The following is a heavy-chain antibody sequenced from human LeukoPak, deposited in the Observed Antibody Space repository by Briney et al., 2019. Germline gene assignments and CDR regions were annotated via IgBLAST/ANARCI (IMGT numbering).Heavy chain of an antibody. CDR2: ISAYNGNT. Sequence: ASVKVSCKASGYTFTSYGISWVRQAPGQGLEWMGWISAYNGNTSYAQKLQGRVTMTTHTSTSTAYMELRSLRSDDTAVYYCARSRSYSSSWYSDFDYWGQGTLVTVSS. D-gene: IGHD6-13*01. CDR3: ARSRSYSSSWYSDFDY. J-gene: IGHJ4*02. CDR1: GYTFTSYG. V-gene: IGHV1-18*01.